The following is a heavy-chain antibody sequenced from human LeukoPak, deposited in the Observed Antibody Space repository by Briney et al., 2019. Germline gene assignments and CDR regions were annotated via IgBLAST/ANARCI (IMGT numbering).Heavy chain of an antibody. D-gene: IGHD3-22*01. CDR1: GFTDSSNY. CDR3: ARGQKDSSGYYSYFDY. CDR2: IYSGGST. V-gene: IGHV3-53*01. Sequence: PGGSLRLSCAASGFTDSSNYMSWVRQAPGKGLEWVSVIYSGGSTYYADSVKGRFTISRDNSKNTLYLQMNSLRAEDTAVYHCARGQKDSSGYYSYFDYWGQGTLVTVSS. J-gene: IGHJ4*02.